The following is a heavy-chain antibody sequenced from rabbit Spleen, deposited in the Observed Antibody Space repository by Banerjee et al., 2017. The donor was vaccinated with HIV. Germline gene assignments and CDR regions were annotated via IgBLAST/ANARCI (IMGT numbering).Heavy chain of an antibody. CDR3: ARDLAGYVGFGYASYLDL. D-gene: IGHD6-1*01. J-gene: IGHJ6*01. CDR2: IYTYNGST. Sequence: QSLEESGGDLVKPGASLTLTCTASGFSFSAGYYMCWVRQAPGKGLELIAWIYTYNGSTWYASWVNGRFTISRSTSLNTVDLKMTSLTAADTATYFCARDLAGYVGFGYASYLDLWGPGTLVTVS. V-gene: IGHV1S43*01. CDR1: GFSFSAGYY.